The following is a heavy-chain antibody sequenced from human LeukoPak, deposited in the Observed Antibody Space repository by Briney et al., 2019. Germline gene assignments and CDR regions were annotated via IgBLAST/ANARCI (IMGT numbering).Heavy chain of an antibody. Sequence: GASVKVCFKDSGYMFSSYALNWVRQAPGRGREWMGWMNAFNGNTDYAQNLRGRSTLTTDTSMTTAYMELRSLRSDDTAVYYCARYLFGSGYSKNAFHIWGQGTLVTVSS. CDR2: MNAFNGNT. CDR3: ARYLFGSGYSKNAFHI. J-gene: IGHJ3*02. V-gene: IGHV1-18*01. CDR1: GYMFSSYA. D-gene: IGHD3-22*01.